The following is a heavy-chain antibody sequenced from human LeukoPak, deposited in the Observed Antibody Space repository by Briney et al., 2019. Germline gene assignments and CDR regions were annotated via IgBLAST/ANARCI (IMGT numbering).Heavy chain of an antibody. J-gene: IGHJ4*02. CDR2: INPNSGGT. D-gene: IGHD2-2*02. CDR3: ARDFEYCSSTSCYTGGYYFDY. Sequence: ASVKVSCKASGNTFTGYYMHWVRQAPGQGLEWMGWINPNSGGTNYAQKFQGRVTMTRDTSISTAYMELSRLRSDDTAVYYCARDFEYCSSTSCYTGGYYFDYWGQGTLVTVSS. V-gene: IGHV1-2*02. CDR1: GNTFTGYY.